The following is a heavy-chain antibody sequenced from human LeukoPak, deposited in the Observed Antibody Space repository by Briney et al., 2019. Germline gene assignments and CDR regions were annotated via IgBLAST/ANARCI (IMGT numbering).Heavy chain of an antibody. J-gene: IGHJ6*03. CDR2: ISGSGGST. V-gene: IGHV3-23*01. CDR3: AKGDFGVVAYYYYMGV. Sequence: GGSLRLSCVGSGFTFSSYAMSWVRQAPGKGLEWVSAISGSGGSTYYADSVKGRFTISRDNSKNTLYLQMNSLRAEDTAVYYCAKGDFGVVAYYYYMGVWGKGTTVTVSS. D-gene: IGHD3-3*01. CDR1: GFTFSSYA.